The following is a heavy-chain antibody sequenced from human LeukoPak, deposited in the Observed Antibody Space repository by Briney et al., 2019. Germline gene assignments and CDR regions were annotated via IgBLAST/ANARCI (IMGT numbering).Heavy chain of an antibody. CDR2: INSSGCNT. J-gene: IGHJ3*02. CDR1: VYTFTSYY. Sequence: ASVNVSCKSSVYTFTSYYMHWVRQPPGQGLEGMGIINSSGCNTSYAQKFQGRVTMTRATSTSTVYMELSGLRSEDTAVYYCATVSSSGWYAAEEDAFDIWGQGTMVTVSS. D-gene: IGHD6-19*01. CDR3: ATVSSSGWYAAEEDAFDI. V-gene: IGHV1-46*01.